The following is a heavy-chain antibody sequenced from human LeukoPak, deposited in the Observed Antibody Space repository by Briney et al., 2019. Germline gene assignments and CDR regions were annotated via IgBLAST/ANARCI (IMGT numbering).Heavy chain of an antibody. CDR1: GYTFTSYG. Sequence: GASVKVSCKASGYTFTSYGISWVRQAPGQGLEWMGWIGAYNGNTNYAQKLQGRVTMTTDTSTSTAYMELRSLRSDDTAVYYCARVRGGYSYGYYYYYGMDVWGQGTTVTVSS. CDR2: IGAYNGNT. CDR3: ARVRGGYSYGYYYYYGMDV. D-gene: IGHD5-18*01. V-gene: IGHV1-18*01. J-gene: IGHJ6*02.